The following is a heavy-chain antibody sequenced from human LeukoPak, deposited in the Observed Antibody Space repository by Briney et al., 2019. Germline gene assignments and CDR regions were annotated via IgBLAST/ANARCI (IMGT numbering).Heavy chain of an antibody. J-gene: IGHJ4*02. D-gene: IGHD2-8*01. CDR1: GFTSSNAW. CDR3: TTENNGPYY. V-gene: IGHV3-15*01. Sequence: GGSLRLSCAASGFTSSNAWMSWVRQAPGKGLEWVGRIKSKTDGGTTDYAAPVKGRFTISRDDPKNTLYLQMNSLKTRDTAVYYFTTENNGPYYWSQGTLVTVSS. CDR2: IKSKTDGGTT.